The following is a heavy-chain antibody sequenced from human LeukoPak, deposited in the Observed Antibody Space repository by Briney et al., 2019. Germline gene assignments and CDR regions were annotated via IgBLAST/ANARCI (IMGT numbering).Heavy chain of an antibody. D-gene: IGHD3-9*01. V-gene: IGHV3-23*01. CDR1: GFTFSSYG. CDR3: AKTDDYDILTGYFFDY. CDR2: ISGSGGST. J-gene: IGHJ4*02. Sequence: QAGGSLRLSCAASGFTFSSYGMSWVRQAPGKGLEWVSAISGSGGSTYYADSVKGRFTISRDNSKNTLYLQMNSLRAEDTAVYYCAKTDDYDILTGYFFDYWGQGTLVTVSS.